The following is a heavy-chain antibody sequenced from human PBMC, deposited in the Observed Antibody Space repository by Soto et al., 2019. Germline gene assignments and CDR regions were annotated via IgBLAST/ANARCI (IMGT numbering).Heavy chain of an antibody. CDR3: ARAGSSTQAPFDY. Sequence: ASGKVCCEASGYTFTGYYMHWARQAPGQGLEWMGWINPNSGGTNYAQKFQGRVTMTRDTSISTAYMELSRLRSDDTAVYYCARAGSSTQAPFDYWGQGTLVTVSS. D-gene: IGHD6-6*01. J-gene: IGHJ4*02. V-gene: IGHV1-2*02. CDR2: INPNSGGT. CDR1: GYTFTGYY.